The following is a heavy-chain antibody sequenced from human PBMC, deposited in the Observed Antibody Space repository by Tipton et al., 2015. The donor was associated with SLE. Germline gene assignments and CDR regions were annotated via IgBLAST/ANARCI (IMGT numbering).Heavy chain of an antibody. D-gene: IGHD2-8*01. CDR3: EVYAKGDFDY. Sequence: QLVQSGAEVKKPGASVKVSCKASGYTFTGYYMRWVRQAPGQGLEWMGWISAYNGNTNYAQKLQGRVTMTTDTSTSTAYMELRSLRAEDTAVYYCEVYAKGDFDYWGQGTLVTVSS. CDR2: ISAYNGNT. J-gene: IGHJ4*02. V-gene: IGHV1-18*04. CDR1: GYTFTGYY.